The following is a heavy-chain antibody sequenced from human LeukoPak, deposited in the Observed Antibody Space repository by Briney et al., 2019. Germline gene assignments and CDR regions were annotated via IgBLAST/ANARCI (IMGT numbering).Heavy chain of an antibody. V-gene: IGHV3-23*01. Sequence: GGSLRLSCAASGFTFSSYAMSWVRQAPGKGLEWVSAISGSGGSIYYADSVKGRFTISRDNSKNTLYLQMNSLRAEDTAVYYCAKADPAYYDFWSGYYLLDYWGQGTLVTVSS. CDR2: ISGSGGSI. CDR3: AKADPAYYDFWSGYYLLDY. CDR1: GFTFSSYA. J-gene: IGHJ4*02. D-gene: IGHD3-3*01.